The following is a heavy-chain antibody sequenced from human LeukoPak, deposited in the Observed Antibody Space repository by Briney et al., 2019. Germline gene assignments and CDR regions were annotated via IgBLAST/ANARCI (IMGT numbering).Heavy chain of an antibody. CDR2: ITSTSGTI. CDR1: GFTFSTYS. Sequence: GGSLRLSCAASGFTFSTYSMNWVRQAPGKGLEWLSYITSTSGTIYYADSVKGRFTISRDNAKNSLYLQMNSLRDEDTAVYYCARVRGGNYQPLNFDYWSQGTLVTVSS. D-gene: IGHD4/OR15-4a*01. CDR3: ARVRGGNYQPLNFDY. J-gene: IGHJ4*02. V-gene: IGHV3-48*02.